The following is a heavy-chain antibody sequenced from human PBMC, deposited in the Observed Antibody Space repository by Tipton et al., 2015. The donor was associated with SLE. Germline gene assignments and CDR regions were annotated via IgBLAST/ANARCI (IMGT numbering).Heavy chain of an antibody. J-gene: IGHJ1*01. D-gene: IGHD6-13*01. V-gene: IGHV3-33*01. Sequence: GLEWVAVIWFDGSKEYYAESVKGRFTISRDDSNNTLSLQMNSLRIEDTAIYYCARGGLAAGLQYFQYWGQGTLVTVSS. CDR3: ARGGLAAGLQYFQY. CDR2: IWFDGSKE.